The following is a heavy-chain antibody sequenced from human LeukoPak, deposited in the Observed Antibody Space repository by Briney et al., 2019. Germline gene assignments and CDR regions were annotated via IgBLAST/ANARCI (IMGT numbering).Heavy chain of an antibody. CDR1: GYTFTNYG. Sequence: ASVKVSCKASGYTFTNYGISWVRQAPGQGLEWMGWISAYNGNTNYAQKLQGRVTMTTDTSTSTAYMELRSLRSDDTAVYYCARDLRGSSPPRNFDYWGQGTLVTVSS. CDR2: ISAYNGNT. D-gene: IGHD6-6*01. J-gene: IGHJ4*02. V-gene: IGHV1-18*01. CDR3: ARDLRGSSPPRNFDY.